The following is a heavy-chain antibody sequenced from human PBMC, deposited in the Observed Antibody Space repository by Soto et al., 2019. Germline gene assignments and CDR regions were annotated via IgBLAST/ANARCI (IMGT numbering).Heavy chain of an antibody. CDR2: ISSSSSYI. CDR1: GFTFSSYS. Sequence: GGSLRLSCAASGFTFSSYSMNWVRQAPGKGLEWVSSISSSSSYIYYADSVKGRFTISRENAKNSLYLQMNSLRAEDAAVYYCAREGADFYGMDVWGQGTTVTVSS. V-gene: IGHV3-21*01. CDR3: AREGADFYGMDV. J-gene: IGHJ6*02. D-gene: IGHD3-3*01.